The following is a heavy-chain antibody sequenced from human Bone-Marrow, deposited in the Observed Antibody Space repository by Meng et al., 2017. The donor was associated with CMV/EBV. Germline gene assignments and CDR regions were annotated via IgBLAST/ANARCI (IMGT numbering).Heavy chain of an antibody. D-gene: IGHD6-19*01. CDR3: ARDHSIAVAGTLNYYYGMDV. CDR2: INSDGSIT. CDR1: GFTFSSYW. Sequence: GESLKISCAASGFTFSSYWMHWVRQAPGKGLVWVSRINSDGSITNYADSVKGRFTISRDNSKNTLYLQMNSLRAEDMAVYYCARDHSIAVAGTLNYYYGMDVWGQGTTVTVSS. J-gene: IGHJ6*02. V-gene: IGHV3-74*01.